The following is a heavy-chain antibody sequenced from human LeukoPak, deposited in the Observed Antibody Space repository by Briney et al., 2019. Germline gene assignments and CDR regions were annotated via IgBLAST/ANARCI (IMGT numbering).Heavy chain of an antibody. CDR2: IIPVFGTA. CDR3: ARDPWEFDD. V-gene: IGHV1-69*13. CDR1: GGTFSTSG. D-gene: IGHD1-26*01. Sequence: GASVKVSCKASGGTFSTSGISWVRQAPGQGLEWMGGIIPVFGTATYAQKFQGRVTITADESTSTVYMELSSLRSEDTAMYYCARDPWEFDDWGQGTLVIVSS. J-gene: IGHJ4*02.